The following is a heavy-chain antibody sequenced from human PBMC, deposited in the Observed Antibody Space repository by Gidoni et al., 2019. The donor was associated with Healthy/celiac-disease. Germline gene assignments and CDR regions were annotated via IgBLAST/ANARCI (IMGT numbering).Heavy chain of an antibody. CDR1: GGSISSSSYS. CDR3: AGEGAAGIDY. D-gene: IGHD6-13*01. Sequence: QLQLQESGPGLVKPSETLSLTCTASGGSISSSSYSWGWIRHPPGKGLEWIGSLYYSGSTYYNPSLKSRVTISVDTSKNQFSLKLSSVTAADTAVYYCAGEGAAGIDYWGQGTLVTVSS. CDR2: LYYSGST. J-gene: IGHJ4*02. V-gene: IGHV4-39*01.